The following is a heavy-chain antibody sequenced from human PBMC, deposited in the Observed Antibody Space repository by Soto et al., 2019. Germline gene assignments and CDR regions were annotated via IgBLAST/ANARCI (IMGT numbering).Heavy chain of an antibody. CDR1: GFTFSSYS. CDR3: AREGIRGYDARLYYYYYMDV. Sequence: PGGSLRLSCAASGFTFSSYSMNWVRQAPGKGLEWVSYISSSSSTIYYADSVKGRFTISRDNAKNSLYLQMNSRRAEDTAVYYCAREGIRGYDARLYYYYYMDVWGKVTSVT. J-gene: IGHJ6*03. D-gene: IGHD5-12*01. V-gene: IGHV3-48*01. CDR2: ISSSSSTI.